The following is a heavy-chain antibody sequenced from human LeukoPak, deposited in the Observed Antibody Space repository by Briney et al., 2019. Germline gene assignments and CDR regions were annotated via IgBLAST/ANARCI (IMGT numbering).Heavy chain of an antibody. Sequence: SVKVSCKASGGTFSSYAISWVRQAPGQGLEWMGGIIPIFGTANYAQKFQGRVTITTDESTSTAYMELSSLRSEDTAVYYCASPALEMDQAFDYWGQGTLVTVSS. J-gene: IGHJ4*02. D-gene: IGHD5-24*01. CDR2: IIPIFGTA. CDR1: GGTFSSYA. V-gene: IGHV1-69*05. CDR3: ASPALEMDQAFDY.